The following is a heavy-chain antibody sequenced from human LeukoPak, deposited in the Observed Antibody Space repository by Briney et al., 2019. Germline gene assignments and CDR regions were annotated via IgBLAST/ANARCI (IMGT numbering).Heavy chain of an antibody. CDR3: AQGRDIVATIRYCGGDCMGYFDY. Sequence: PGRSLRLSCAASGFTFSSYAMHWVRQAPGKGLEWVAFIRYDGSNKYYADSVKGRFTISRDNSKNTLYLQMNSLRAEDTAVYYCAQGRDIVATIRYCGGDCMGYFDYWGQGTLVTASS. CDR1: GFTFSSYA. J-gene: IGHJ4*02. D-gene: IGHD5-12*01. CDR2: IRYDGSNK. V-gene: IGHV3-30*04.